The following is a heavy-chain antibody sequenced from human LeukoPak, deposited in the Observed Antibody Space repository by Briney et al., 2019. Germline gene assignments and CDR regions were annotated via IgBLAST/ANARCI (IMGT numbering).Heavy chain of an antibody. J-gene: IGHJ4*02. V-gene: IGHV3-48*01. CDR1: GFTFSSYS. D-gene: IGHD6-19*01. CDR3: ARDRAVGNDY. CDR2: ISSSSSTI. Sequence: PGGSLRLSCAASGFTFSSYSMNWVRQAPGKGLEWVSYISSSSSTIYYADSVKGQFTISRDNAKNSLYLQMNSLRAEDTAVYYCARDRAVGNDYWGQGTLVTVSS.